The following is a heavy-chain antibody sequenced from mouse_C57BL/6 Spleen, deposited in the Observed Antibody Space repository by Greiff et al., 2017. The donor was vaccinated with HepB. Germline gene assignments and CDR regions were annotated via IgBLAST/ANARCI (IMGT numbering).Heavy chain of an antibody. J-gene: IGHJ4*01. Sequence: VQLQQSGPELVKPGASVKLSCKASGYTFTSYDINWVKQRPGQGLEWIGWIYPRDGSTKYNEKLKGKATLTVDTSSSTAYMELHSLTSEDSAVYFCARDYYGSSSAMDYWGQGTSVTVSS. D-gene: IGHD1-1*01. CDR2: IYPRDGST. CDR3: ARDYYGSSSAMDY. V-gene: IGHV1-85*01. CDR1: GYTFTSYD.